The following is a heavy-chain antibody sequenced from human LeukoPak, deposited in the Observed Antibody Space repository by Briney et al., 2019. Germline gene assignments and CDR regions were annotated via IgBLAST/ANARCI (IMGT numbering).Heavy chain of an antibody. CDR2: ISGSGGST. CDR1: GFTFSSYA. D-gene: IGHD6-19*01. Sequence: GGSLRLSCAASGFTFSSYAMSWVRQAPGKGLEWVSAISGSGGSTYYADSVKGRFTISRDNSKNTLYLQMNSLRAEDTAVYHCAKDSYSSGWFGTDAFDIWGQGTMVTVSS. V-gene: IGHV3-23*01. J-gene: IGHJ3*02. CDR3: AKDSYSSGWFGTDAFDI.